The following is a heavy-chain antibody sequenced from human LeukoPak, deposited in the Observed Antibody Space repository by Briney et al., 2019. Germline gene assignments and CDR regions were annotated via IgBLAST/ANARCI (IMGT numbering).Heavy chain of an antibody. J-gene: IGHJ4*02. CDR1: GYAFSNFD. CDR2: MNPYSGNT. V-gene: IGHV1-8*01. D-gene: IGHD3-22*01. Sequence: ASVKVSCKASGYAFSNFDINWVRQATGQGLQWMGWMNPYSGNTGYSQKFQGRVTMTRDTSRTTAYLEMTNLNSDDTAVYYCARHADEYDSSSYFNWGQGTLVTVSS. CDR3: ARHADEYDSSSYFN.